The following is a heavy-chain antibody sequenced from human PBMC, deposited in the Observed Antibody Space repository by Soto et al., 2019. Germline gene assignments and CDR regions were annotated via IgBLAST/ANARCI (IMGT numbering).Heavy chain of an antibody. D-gene: IGHD1-1*01. CDR1: GYTFTSYG. V-gene: IGHV1-18*01. Sequence: QVNLVQSGAEVRKPGASVKVSCKGSGYTFTSYGIAWVRQAPGQGLEWMGWISAHNDNTNYAQKVQGRVTVTRDTSTTTAYMELRTLRSADTAVYYCARGRYGDYWGQEPWSPSPQ. CDR2: ISAHNDNT. J-gene: IGHJ4*01. CDR3: ARGRYGDY.